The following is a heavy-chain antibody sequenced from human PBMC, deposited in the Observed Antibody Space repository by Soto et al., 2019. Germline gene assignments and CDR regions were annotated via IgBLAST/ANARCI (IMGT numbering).Heavy chain of an antibody. J-gene: IGHJ6*03. Sequence: QVPLVQSGAEVKKPGASVKVSCKASGYTFTSYDINWVRQATGQGLEWMGWMNTNSGNTGYAQKFQGRVTMTSNISISTAYMELSSLRSEDTAVYYCARGVGAARPTVFFYYYMDVWGKGTTVTVSS. CDR1: GYTFTSYD. CDR3: ARGVGAARPTVFFYYYMDV. V-gene: IGHV1-8*01. CDR2: MNTNSGNT. D-gene: IGHD6-6*01.